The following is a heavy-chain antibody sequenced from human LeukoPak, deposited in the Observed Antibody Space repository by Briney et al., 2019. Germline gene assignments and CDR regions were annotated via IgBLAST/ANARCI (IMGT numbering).Heavy chain of an antibody. D-gene: IGHD3-10*01. Sequence: SETLSLACTVSGGSISSYYWSWIRQPAGKGLEWIGRIYTSGSTNYNPSLKSRVTMSVDTSENHFSLKLTSVTAADTAVYYCARVSGSWDYYFYMGVWGKGTTVTISS. CDR3: ARVSGSWDYYFYMGV. CDR1: GGSISSYY. J-gene: IGHJ6*03. CDR2: IYTSGST. V-gene: IGHV4-4*07.